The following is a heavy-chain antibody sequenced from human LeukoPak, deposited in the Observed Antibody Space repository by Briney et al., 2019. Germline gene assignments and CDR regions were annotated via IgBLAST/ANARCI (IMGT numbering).Heavy chain of an antibody. V-gene: IGHV3-7*01. CDR1: GFNLGDFW. CDR2: MNQDGRQT. CDR3: VRDQGDRTGSL. D-gene: IGHD2-15*01. Sequence: GGSLRLSCIASGFNLGDFWVNWLRQAPGKGLEWVANMNQDGRQTNYLDSVKGRFTISRDNARNSVYLQMDSLRDEDTSLYYCVRDQGDRTGSLWGQGTLVTVS. J-gene: IGHJ4*02.